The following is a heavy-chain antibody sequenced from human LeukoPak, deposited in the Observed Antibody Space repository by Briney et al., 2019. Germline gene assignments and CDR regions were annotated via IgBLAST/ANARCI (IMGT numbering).Heavy chain of an antibody. D-gene: IGHD4-17*01. CDR2: INSDGSST. V-gene: IGHV3-74*01. CDR1: GFTFSSYW. CDR3: AKARVVSPIMTTVTTTNY. J-gene: IGHJ4*02. Sequence: PGGSLRLSCAASGFTFSSYWMHWVRQAPGRGLVWVSRINSDGSSTSYADSVKGRFTISRDNSKNTLYLQMNSLRAEDTAVYYCAKARVVSPIMTTVTTTNYWGQGTLVTVSS.